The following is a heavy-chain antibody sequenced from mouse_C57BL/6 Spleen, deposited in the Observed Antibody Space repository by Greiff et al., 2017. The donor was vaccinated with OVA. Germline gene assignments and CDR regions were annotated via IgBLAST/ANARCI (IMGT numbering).Heavy chain of an antibody. CDR3: AREGTTVVEGCDY. V-gene: IGHV1-26*01. CDR1: GYTFTDYY. J-gene: IGHJ2*01. Sequence: EVQLQQSGPELVKPGASVKISCKASGYTFTDYYMNWVKQSHGKSLEWIGDINPNNGGTSYNQKFKGKATLTVDKSSSTAYMELRSLTSEDSAVYYCAREGTTVVEGCDYWGQGTTLTVSS. D-gene: IGHD1-1*01. CDR2: INPNNGGT.